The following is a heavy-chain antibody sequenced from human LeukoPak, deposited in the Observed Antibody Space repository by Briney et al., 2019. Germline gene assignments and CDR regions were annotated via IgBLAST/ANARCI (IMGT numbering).Heavy chain of an antibody. CDR2: ISGSGGST. J-gene: IGHJ4*02. CDR3: ARLSTVTTSFDY. Sequence: PGGSLRLSCAASGFTFSSYGMSWVRQAPGKGLEWVSAISGSGGSTYYADSVKGRFTISRDNSKNTLYLQMNSLRAEDTAVYYCARLSTVTTSFDYWGQGTLVTVSS. CDR1: GFTFSSYG. D-gene: IGHD4-17*01. V-gene: IGHV3-23*01.